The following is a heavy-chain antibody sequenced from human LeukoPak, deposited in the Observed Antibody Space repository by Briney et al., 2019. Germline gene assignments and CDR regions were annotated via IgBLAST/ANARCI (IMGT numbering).Heavy chain of an antibody. CDR1: GGSITNYH. CDR2: IYYSGST. Sequence: SETLSLTCSVSGGSITNYHWSWIRQPPGKGLEWIGYIYYSGSTNYSPSLKSRVTISVDTSKNQFSLKLSSVTAADTAVYYCARSDYDILTGYYLTDYWGQGTLVTVSS. V-gene: IGHV4-59*12. J-gene: IGHJ4*02. CDR3: ARSDYDILTGYYLTDY. D-gene: IGHD3-9*01.